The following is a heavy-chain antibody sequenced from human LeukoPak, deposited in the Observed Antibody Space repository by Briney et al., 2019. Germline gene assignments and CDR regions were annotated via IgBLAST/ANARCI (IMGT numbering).Heavy chain of an antibody. CDR3: AIARVRGIWFDP. Sequence: SETLSLTCAVYGGSFSGYYWSWIRQPPGKGLEWIGEINHSGSTNYNPSLKSRVTISVDMSKNQFSLKLSSVTAADTAVYYCAIARVRGIWFDPWGQGTLVTVSS. V-gene: IGHV4-34*01. CDR2: INHSGST. CDR1: GGSFSGYY. D-gene: IGHD3-10*01. J-gene: IGHJ5*02.